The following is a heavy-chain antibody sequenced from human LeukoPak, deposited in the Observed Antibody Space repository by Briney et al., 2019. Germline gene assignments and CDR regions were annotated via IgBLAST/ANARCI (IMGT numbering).Heavy chain of an antibody. CDR1: GYTFTSYG. CDR2: ISAYNGNT. V-gene: IGHV1-18*01. Sequence: ASVKVSCKASGYTFTSYGISWVRQAPGQGLEWMGWISAYNGNTNYAQKLQGRVTMTTDTSTSTAYMELSSLRSEDTAVYYCARDSSGDTVQWDWYFDLWGRGTLVTVSS. D-gene: IGHD3-22*01. CDR3: ARDSSGDTVQWDWYFDL. J-gene: IGHJ2*01.